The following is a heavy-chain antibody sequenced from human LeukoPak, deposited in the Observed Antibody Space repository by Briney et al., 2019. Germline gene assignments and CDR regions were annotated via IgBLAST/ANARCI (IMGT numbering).Heavy chain of an antibody. CDR1: GVSISSHY. V-gene: IGHV4-59*11. D-gene: IGHD1-26*01. J-gene: IGHJ6*03. CDR2: IYYSGST. Sequence: SETLSLTCTVSGVSISSHYWSWIRQPPGKGLEWIGYIYYSGSTNYNPSLKSRVTISVDTSKNQFSLKLSSVTAADTAVYYCARIGYSGSYYYYYYMDVWGKGTTVTVSS. CDR3: ARIGYSGSYYYYYYMDV.